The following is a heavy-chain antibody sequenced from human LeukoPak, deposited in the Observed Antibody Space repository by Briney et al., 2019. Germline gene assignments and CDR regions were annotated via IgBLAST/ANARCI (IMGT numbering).Heavy chain of an antibody. D-gene: IGHD3-10*01. CDR3: ARGGAPFDY. CDR1: GGYFSGYY. V-gene: IGHV4-34*01. CDR2: ISHSGST. Sequence: PSETLSLTCAVSGGYFSGYYWSRTRQPPRQRLEWIGEISHSGSTNYNPSLKSRVTISVDTSKTQSSLKLSSVTAADTAVYCCARGGAPFDYWGQGTLVTVSS. J-gene: IGHJ4*02.